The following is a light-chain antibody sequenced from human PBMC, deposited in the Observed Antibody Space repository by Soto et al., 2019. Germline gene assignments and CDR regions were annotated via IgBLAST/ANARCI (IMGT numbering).Light chain of an antibody. V-gene: IGLV2-8*01. CDR1: SSDVGGYNY. J-gene: IGLJ2*01. Sequence: QSALTQPPSASGSPGQSVTISCTGTSSDVGGYNYVSWYQQHPGIAPKLMIYEVSKRPSGVPDRFSGSKSGNTASLTVSGLQAEDEADYYCSSYAGSNNFVVFGGGTKVTV. CDR2: EVS. CDR3: SSYAGSNNFVV.